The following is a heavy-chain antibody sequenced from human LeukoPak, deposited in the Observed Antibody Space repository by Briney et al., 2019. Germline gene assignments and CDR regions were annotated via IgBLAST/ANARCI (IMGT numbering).Heavy chain of an antibody. CDR3: ARGFQGDYFDY. CDR1: GGSISSGNYY. D-gene: IGHD2/OR15-2a*01. V-gene: IGHV4-61*01. Sequence: SETLSLTCTVSGGSISSGNYYWSWIRQPPGKGLEWIGYISYSGDTNYNPSLKSRVTISLDTSKNQFSLKLSSVTAADPAVYYCARGFQGDYFDYWGQGTLVTVSS. CDR2: ISYSGDT. J-gene: IGHJ4*02.